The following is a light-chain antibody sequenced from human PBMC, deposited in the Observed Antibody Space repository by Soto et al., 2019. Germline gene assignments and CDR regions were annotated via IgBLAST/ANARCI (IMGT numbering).Light chain of an antibody. CDR2: GVS. CDR3: SSYASISTLYV. CDR1: TTDVDFYNY. J-gene: IGLJ1*01. Sequence: QSALTQPASVSGSPGQSITISCTGITTDVDFYNYVSWYQHHPGKAPKLIIFGVSSRPSGVPNRFSGSKSGNTASLTISGLQAEDEADYYCSSYASISTLYVFGTGTKLTVL. V-gene: IGLV2-14*03.